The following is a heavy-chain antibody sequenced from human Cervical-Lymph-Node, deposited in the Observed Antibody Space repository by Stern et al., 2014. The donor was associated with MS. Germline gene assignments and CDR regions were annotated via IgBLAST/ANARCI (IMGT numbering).Heavy chain of an antibody. CDR2: ISSSSSYI. V-gene: IGHV3-21*01. CDR1: GFTFSSYS. Sequence: EVQLVESGGGLVKPGGSLRLSCAASGFTFSSYSMNWVRQAPGKGLEWVSSISSSSSYIYYADSVKGRFTISRDNAKNSLYLQMNSLRAEDTAVYYCARDRLAAAAGIVKRTEYFQHWGQGTLVTVSS. CDR3: ARDRLAAAAGIVKRTEYFQH. J-gene: IGHJ1*01. D-gene: IGHD6-13*01.